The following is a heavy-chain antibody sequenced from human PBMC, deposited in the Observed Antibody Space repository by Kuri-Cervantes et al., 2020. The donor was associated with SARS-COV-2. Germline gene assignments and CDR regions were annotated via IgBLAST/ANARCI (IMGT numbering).Heavy chain of an antibody. CDR3: ANDRAAVAVELAPFDY. J-gene: IGHJ4*02. Sequence: GGSLRLSCAASGFTFSSYGVHWVRQAPGKGLEWVAFIRYDGSNKYYADSVKGRFTISRDNSKNTLYLQMNSLRAEDTAVYYCANDRAAVAVELAPFDYWGQGTLVTVSS. D-gene: IGHD6-19*01. V-gene: IGHV3-30*02. CDR2: IRYDGSNK. CDR1: GFTFSSYG.